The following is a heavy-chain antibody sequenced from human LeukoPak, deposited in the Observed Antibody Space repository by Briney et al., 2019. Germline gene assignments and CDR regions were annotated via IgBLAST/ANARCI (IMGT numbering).Heavy chain of an antibody. CDR1: GYTFTGYY. D-gene: IGHD3-3*01. Sequence: ASVKVSCKASGYTFTGYYMNWVRQAPGQGLEWMGWINPNSGGTNYAQKFQGRVTMTRDTSISTAYMELSRLRSDDTAVYYCARDDDFWSGYSLDYWGQGTLVTVSS. CDR2: INPNSGGT. CDR3: ARDDDFWSGYSLDY. V-gene: IGHV1-2*02. J-gene: IGHJ4*02.